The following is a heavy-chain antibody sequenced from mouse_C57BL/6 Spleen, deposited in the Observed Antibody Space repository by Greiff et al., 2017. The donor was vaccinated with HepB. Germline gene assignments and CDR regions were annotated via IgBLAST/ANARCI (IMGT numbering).Heavy chain of an antibody. D-gene: IGHD1-1*01. CDR2: INPSSGYT. V-gene: IGHV1-4*01. CDR3: ARPGSSYPCFAY. Sequence: QVQLKESGAELARPGASVKMSCKASGYTFTSYTMHWVKQRPGQGLEWIGYINPSSGYTKYNQKFKDKATLTADKSSSTAYMQLSSLTSEDSAVYYCARPGSSYPCFAYWGQGTLVTVSA. CDR1: GYTFTSYT. J-gene: IGHJ3*01.